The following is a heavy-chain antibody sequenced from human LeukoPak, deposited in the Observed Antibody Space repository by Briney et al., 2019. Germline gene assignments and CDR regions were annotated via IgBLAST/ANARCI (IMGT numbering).Heavy chain of an antibody. CDR3: ARERYTGAFDI. V-gene: IGHV4-59*01. D-gene: IGHD1-14*01. CDR2: IYYSGST. CDR1: GGSISRYY. J-gene: IGHJ3*02. Sequence: ASETLSLTCTVSGGSISRYYWSWIRQPPGKGLEWIGYIYYSGSTNYNPSLKSRVTISVDTSKNQFSLKLSSVTAADTAVYYCARERYTGAFDIWGQGTMVTVSS.